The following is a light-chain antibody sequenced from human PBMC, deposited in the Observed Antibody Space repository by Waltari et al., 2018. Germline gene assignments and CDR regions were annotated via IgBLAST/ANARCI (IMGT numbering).Light chain of an antibody. CDR2: KAS. J-gene: IGKJ4*01. CDR3: QQYNSYSLLT. CDR1: QSISNW. Sequence: DIQMTQSPSTLSASVGDRVIIPCRASQSISNWLAWYQQKPGKAPKLLIYKASTLESGVPSRFSGSGSGTDFTLTISSLQPDDFATYYCQQYNSYSLLTFGGGTKIEIK. V-gene: IGKV1-5*03.